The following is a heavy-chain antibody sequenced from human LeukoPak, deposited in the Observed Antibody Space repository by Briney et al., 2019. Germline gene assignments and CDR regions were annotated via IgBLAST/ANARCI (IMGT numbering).Heavy chain of an antibody. CDR3: ATTGGDIYYYYMDV. CDR1: GYTFTGYY. D-gene: IGHD3-16*01. CDR2: IIPVLSTA. V-gene: IGHV1-69*13. Sequence: SVKVSCKASGYTFTGYYMHWVRQAPGQGLEWMGGIIPVLSTANYAQKFQDRVTITADESTSTTYMELSSLKSEDTAVYYCATTGGDIYYYYMDVWGKGTTVTISS. J-gene: IGHJ6*03.